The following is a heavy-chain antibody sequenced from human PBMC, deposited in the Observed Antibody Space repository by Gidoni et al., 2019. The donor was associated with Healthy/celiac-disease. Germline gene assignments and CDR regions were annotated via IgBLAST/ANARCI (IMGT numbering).Heavy chain of an antibody. Sequence: QVQLVQSGAEVKKPGASVKVSCKASGYTFTSYYMHWVRQAPGQGLEWMGIINPSGGSTSYAQKFQGRVTMTRDTSTSTVYMELSSLRSEDTAVYYCARVSGGYCSSTSCYGPFYYFDYWGQGTLVTVSS. CDR3: ARVSGGYCSSTSCYGPFYYFDY. J-gene: IGHJ4*02. D-gene: IGHD2-2*03. CDR2: INPSGGST. CDR1: GYTFTSYY. V-gene: IGHV1-46*01.